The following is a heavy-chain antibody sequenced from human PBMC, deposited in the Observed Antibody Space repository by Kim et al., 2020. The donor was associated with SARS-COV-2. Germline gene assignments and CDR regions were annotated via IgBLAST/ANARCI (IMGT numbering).Heavy chain of an antibody. Sequence: GGSLGLSCAASGFTFSDYYMSWIRQAPGKGLEWISYISSSGSYTNYADSVKGRFTNSRDNAKNSLYLQMNSLRVEDTAVYYCARVGTTAAAGMCDYWGQGTLVTVSS. D-gene: IGHD6-13*01. CDR1: GFTFSDYY. CDR2: ISSSGSYT. CDR3: ARVGTTAAAGMCDY. V-gene: IGHV3-11*05. J-gene: IGHJ4*02.